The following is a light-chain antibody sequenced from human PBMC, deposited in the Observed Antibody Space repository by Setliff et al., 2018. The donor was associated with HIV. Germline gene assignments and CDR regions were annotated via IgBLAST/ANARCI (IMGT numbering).Light chain of an antibody. J-gene: IGLJ2*01. V-gene: IGLV1-47*01. CDR2: RNN. CDR1: SSNIGNNY. Sequence: QSVLTQPPSVSATPGQTVTMSCSGSSSNIGNNYVYWYQQLPGMAPKLLIYRNNQRPSDVPERFSGSKSGTSASLAISGLRSEDEADYYCAAWDDLSSADVQFGGGTKVTVL. CDR3: AAWDDLSSADVQ.